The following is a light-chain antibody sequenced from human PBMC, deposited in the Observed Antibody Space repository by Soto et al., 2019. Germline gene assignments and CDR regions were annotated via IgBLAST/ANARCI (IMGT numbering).Light chain of an antibody. CDR3: ETWDSNTQV. CDR1: SGHSSNI. CDR2: LEGSGSY. V-gene: IGLV4-60*03. Sequence: QPVLTQSSSASASLGSSVKLTCTLSSGHSSNIIAWHQQQPGKAPRYLMKLEGSGSYNKGSGVPDRFSGSSSGADRYLTISNLQSEDEADYCCETWDSNTQVFGGGTKLTVL. J-gene: IGLJ2*01.